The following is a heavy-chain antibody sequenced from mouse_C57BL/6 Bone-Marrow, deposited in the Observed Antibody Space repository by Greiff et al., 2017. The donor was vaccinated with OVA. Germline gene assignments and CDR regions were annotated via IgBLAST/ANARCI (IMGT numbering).Heavy chain of an antibody. CDR1: GFTFSDYG. CDR3: ERIDYCDIDV. J-gene: IGHJ1*03. V-gene: IGHV5-17*01. Sequence: EVKLMESGGGLVKPGGSLKLSCAASGFTFSDYGMHWVRQAPEKGLEWVAYISSGSSTIYYAATVKGRFTISRDNAKNTLFLQLTSLRSEDTAMYYCERIDYCDIDVWGKGTTVTVSS. CDR2: ISSGSSTI.